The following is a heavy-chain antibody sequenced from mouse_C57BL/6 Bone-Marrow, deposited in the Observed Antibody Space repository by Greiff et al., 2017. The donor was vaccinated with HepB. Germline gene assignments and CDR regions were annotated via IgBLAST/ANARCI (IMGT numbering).Heavy chain of an antibody. D-gene: IGHD2-1*01. CDR3: ARREIYYGPYYYAMDY. CDR2: IDPSDSYT. CDR1: GYTFTSYW. J-gene: IGHJ4*01. V-gene: IGHV1-69*01. Sequence: QVQLQQPGAELVMPGASVKLSCKASGYTFTSYWMHWVKQRPGQGLEWIGEIDPSDSYTNYNQKFKGKSTLTVDKSSSTAYMQLSSLTSEDSAVYYCARREIYYGPYYYAMDYWGQGTPVTVSS.